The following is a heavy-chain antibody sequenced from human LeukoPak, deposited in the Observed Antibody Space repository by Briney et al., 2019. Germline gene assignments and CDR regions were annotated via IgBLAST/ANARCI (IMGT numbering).Heavy chain of an antibody. CDR2: INWNGGST. J-gene: IGHJ3*02. Sequence: PGGSLRLSCAASGFTFDDYGMSWVRQAPGKGLEWVSGINWNGGSTGYADSVKGRFTISRDNAKNSLYLQMNSLRAEDTALYYCARVTWAYYYDSSGYSNAFDIWGQGTMVTVSS. CDR1: GFTFDDYG. V-gene: IGHV3-20*04. CDR3: ARVTWAYYYDSSGYSNAFDI. D-gene: IGHD3-22*01.